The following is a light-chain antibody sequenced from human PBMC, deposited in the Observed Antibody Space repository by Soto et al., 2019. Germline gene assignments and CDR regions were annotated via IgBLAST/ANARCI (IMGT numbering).Light chain of an antibody. CDR2: GNS. J-gene: IGLJ2*01. CDR1: SSNIGAGYD. CDR3: QSYDSSLSGYVV. V-gene: IGLV1-40*01. Sequence: QSVLTQPPPVSGAPGQRVTISCTGSSSNIGAGYDVHWYQQLPGTAPKLLMYGNSNRPSGVPDRFSGSKSGTSASLAITGLQAEDEADYYCQSYDSSLSGYVVFGGGTKLTVL.